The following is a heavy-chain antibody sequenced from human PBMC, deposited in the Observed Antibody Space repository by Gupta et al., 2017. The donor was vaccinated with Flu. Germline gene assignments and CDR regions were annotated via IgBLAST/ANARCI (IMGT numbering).Heavy chain of an antibody. CDR1: GFIFSDAW. V-gene: IGHV3-15*01. Sequence: EVQLVESGGGLVKPGGSLRLSCAASGFIFSDAWMNWVRQAPGKGLEWVGRLKSHTDGGTTDYAAPVKGRFTISRDDSKNTLFLQMRSLKTEDTAVYFCTTDSSGGITFDIWGQGTMVTVSS. D-gene: IGHD3-16*01. CDR3: TTDSSGGITFDI. CDR2: LKSHTDGGTT. J-gene: IGHJ3*02.